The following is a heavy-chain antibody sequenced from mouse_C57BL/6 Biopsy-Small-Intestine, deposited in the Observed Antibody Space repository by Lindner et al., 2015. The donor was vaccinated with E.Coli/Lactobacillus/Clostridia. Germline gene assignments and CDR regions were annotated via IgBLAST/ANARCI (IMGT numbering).Heavy chain of an antibody. CDR2: IYPERTNT. CDR1: GYTFTDYY. V-gene: IGHV1-84*01. CDR3: ARRVVPYYFDY. J-gene: IGHJ2*01. Sequence: QLQESGPELVKPGASVKISCKASGYTFTDYYINWVKQRPGQGLEWIGWIYPERTNTKYTEKFKGKATLTVDTSSSTAYMQLSSLTSEDSALYFCARRVVPYYFDYWGQGTTLTVSS. D-gene: IGHD1-1*01.